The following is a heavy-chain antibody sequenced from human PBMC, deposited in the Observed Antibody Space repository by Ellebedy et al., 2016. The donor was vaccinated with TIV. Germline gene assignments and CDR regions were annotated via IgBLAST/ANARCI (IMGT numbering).Heavy chain of an antibody. Sequence: PGGSLRLSCAASGFTFGDYGMHWVRQAPGKGLEWVTFTRADESDKYYANSVKGRFTISRDNSKNTLYLQMNTLRPEDTAVYYCATGGLDYWGRGTVVTVSS. CDR3: ATGGLDY. CDR1: GFTFGDYG. J-gene: IGHJ4*02. V-gene: IGHV3-30*02. CDR2: TRADESDK. D-gene: IGHD3-10*01.